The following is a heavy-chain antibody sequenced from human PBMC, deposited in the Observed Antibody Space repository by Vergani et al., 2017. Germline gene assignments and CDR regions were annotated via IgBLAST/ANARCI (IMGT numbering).Heavy chain of an antibody. D-gene: IGHD3-22*01. CDR1: GGSISAGYYF. V-gene: IGHV4-61*02. CDR3: APPSGGYDSGRKVQPLRTAFEV. Sequence: QVQLQASGPGRVKPSQTLSLPCTMSGGSISAGYYFWSWIRQPAGKGLEWLGHISASGNASHSPSLKTRVSMSVDTSKNQFSLTVTSVTPADTAIYFCAPPSGGYDSGRKVQPLRTAFEVWGHGTVVTVSS. J-gene: IGHJ3*01. CDR2: ISASGNA.